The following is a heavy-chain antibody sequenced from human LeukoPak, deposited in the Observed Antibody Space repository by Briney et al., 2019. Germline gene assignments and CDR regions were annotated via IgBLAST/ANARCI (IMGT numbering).Heavy chain of an antibody. D-gene: IGHD4-17*01. CDR3: ARGADFDGDYVVY. CDR1: GFTVSSNY. Sequence: GGSLRLSCAASGFTVSSNYMSWVRQAPGKGLEWVSRTNSDGSSTNYADSVKGRFTISRDNAKNTLYLQMNSLRAEDTAVYYCARGADFDGDYVVYWGQGTLVTVSS. V-gene: IGHV3-74*01. J-gene: IGHJ4*02. CDR2: TNSDGSST.